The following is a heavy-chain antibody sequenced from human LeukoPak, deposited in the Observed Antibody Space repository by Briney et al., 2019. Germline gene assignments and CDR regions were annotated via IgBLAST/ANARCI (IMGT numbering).Heavy chain of an antibody. D-gene: IGHD3-3*01. CDR3: ARFLEVFFDY. V-gene: IGHV3-23*01. Sequence: GGSLRLSCAASGFTFSSYAMSWVRQAPGKGLEWVSAISGSGGSTYYADSVKGRFTISRDNAKNSLYLQMNSLRAEATAVYYCARFLEVFFDYWGQGTLVTVSS. CDR1: GFTFSSYA. CDR2: ISGSGGST. J-gene: IGHJ4*02.